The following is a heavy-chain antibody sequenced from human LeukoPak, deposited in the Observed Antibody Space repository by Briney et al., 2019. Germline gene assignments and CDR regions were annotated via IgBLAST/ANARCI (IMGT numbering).Heavy chain of an antibody. CDR3: ARDLRDGYTLDY. J-gene: IGHJ4*02. CDR1: GGSISSSSYY. Sequence: SETLSLTCTVSGGSISSSSYYWGWIRQPPGKGLEWIGSIYYSGSTNYNPSLKSRVTISVDTSKNQFSLKLSSVTAADTAVYYCARDLRDGYTLDYWGQGTLVTVSS. D-gene: IGHD5-24*01. CDR2: IYYSGST. V-gene: IGHV4-39*07.